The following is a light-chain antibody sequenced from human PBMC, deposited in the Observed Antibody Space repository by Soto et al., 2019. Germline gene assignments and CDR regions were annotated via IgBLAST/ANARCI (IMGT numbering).Light chain of an antibody. CDR2: DVS. CDR1: QGVTTN. CDR3: QHYGTSPST. J-gene: IGKJ1*01. Sequence: EIVMTQSPATLSVSPGERATLSCRACQGVTTNFAWYQQKSGQSPRLLIYDVSIRATGVPARFSGTGSETDFTLTISRLEPEDFAVYYCQHYGTSPSTFGRGTKVDIK. V-gene: IGKV3-15*01.